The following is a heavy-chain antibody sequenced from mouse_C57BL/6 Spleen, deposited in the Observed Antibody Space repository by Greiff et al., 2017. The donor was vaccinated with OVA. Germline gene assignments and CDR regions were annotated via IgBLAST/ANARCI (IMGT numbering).Heavy chain of an antibody. V-gene: IGHV5-4*03. CDR3: ARWGDYYGSGSVDY. CDR2: ISDGGSYT. J-gene: IGHJ2*01. CDR1: GFTFSSYD. D-gene: IGHD1-1*01. Sequence: EVKLVESGGGLVKPGGSLKLSCAASGFTFSSYDMSWVRQTPEKRLEWVATISDGGSYTYYPDNVKGRFTISRDNAKNTLYLHMSHLKSEDTAMYYCARWGDYYGSGSVDYWGQGTTLTVSS.